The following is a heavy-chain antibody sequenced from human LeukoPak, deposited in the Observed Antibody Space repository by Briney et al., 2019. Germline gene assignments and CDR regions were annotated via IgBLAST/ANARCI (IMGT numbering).Heavy chain of an antibody. Sequence: GASVKVSCKASGYTFTSNYIHWVRQAPGQRLEWMGWINGGNGNAKYSQKCQGRVTITRDTSASTAYMELSSLRSEDTAVYYCARTKDGDTFDYWGQGTLVTVSS. CDR3: ARTKDGDTFDY. V-gene: IGHV1-3*01. J-gene: IGHJ4*02. CDR1: GYTFTSNY. D-gene: IGHD4-17*01. CDR2: INGGNGNA.